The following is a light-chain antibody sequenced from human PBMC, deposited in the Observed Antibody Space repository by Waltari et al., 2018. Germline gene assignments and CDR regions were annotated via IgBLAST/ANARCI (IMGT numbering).Light chain of an antibody. Sequence: EMVMTQSPATLSVSPGERVALSCRASESVATSLAWYQQIPGQAPRLLIYDASTRATNVSVRFSGSGSGTEFTLTITSLQSEDFAVYYCQQCNKWPPTFGGGTKVESK. CDR3: QQCNKWPPT. V-gene: IGKV3-15*01. J-gene: IGKJ4*01. CDR1: ESVATS. CDR2: DAS.